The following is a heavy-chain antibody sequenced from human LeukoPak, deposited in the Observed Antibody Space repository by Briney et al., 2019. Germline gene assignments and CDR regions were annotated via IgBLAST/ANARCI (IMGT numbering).Heavy chain of an antibody. CDR1: GGSFSGYY. V-gene: IGHV4-34*01. J-gene: IGHJ3*02. CDR3: ARNNYGGNSGFAFDI. D-gene: IGHD4-23*01. CDR2: INHSGST. Sequence: SETLSLTCAVYGGSFSGYYWSWIRQPPGKGLEWIGEINHSGSTNYNPSLKSRVTISVDTSKNQFSLKLSSVTAADTAVYYCARNNYGGNSGFAFDIWGQGTMVTVSS.